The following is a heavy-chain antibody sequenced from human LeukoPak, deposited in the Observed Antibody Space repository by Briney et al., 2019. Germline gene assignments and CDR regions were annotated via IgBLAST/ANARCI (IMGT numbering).Heavy chain of an antibody. J-gene: IGHJ6*02. CDR1: GDSVSGYGFY. D-gene: IGHD6-13*01. V-gene: IGHV4-61*08. CDR3: ARDRMYSSSRYYFYLMDV. Sequence: ASKTLSLTCTVSGDSVSGYGFYWSWIRQPPGRGLEWIGYVSYSGNTNYSPSLKSRISISVDTSKSQFSLELSSVTAADTAVYYCARDRMYSSSRYYFYLMDVWGQGTTVTVSS. CDR2: VSYSGNT.